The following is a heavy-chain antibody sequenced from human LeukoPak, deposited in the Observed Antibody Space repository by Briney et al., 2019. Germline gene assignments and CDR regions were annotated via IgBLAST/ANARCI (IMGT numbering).Heavy chain of an antibody. V-gene: IGHV4-38-2*01. J-gene: IGHJ4*02. D-gene: IGHD2-15*01. CDR2: IYHSGST. CDR1: GYSISSGYY. Sequence: PSETPSLTCAVSGYSISSGYYWGWIRQPPGKGLEWIGSIYHSGSTYYNPSLKSRVTISVDTSKNQFSLKLTSVTAADTAVYYCARQRGYCSGGSCYGMFDYWGQGTLVTVSS. CDR3: ARQRGYCSGGSCYGMFDY.